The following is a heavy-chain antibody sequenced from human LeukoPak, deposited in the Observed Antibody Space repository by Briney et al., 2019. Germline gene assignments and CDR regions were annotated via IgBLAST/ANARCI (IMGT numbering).Heavy chain of an antibody. J-gene: IGHJ3*02. CDR1: GFSLSTDGLA. V-gene: IGHV2-5*02. CDR2: IYWDDDK. Sequence: GSGPTLVNPTQTLTLTCTFSGFSLSTDGLAVGWIRQPPGKALEWLALIYWDDDKRYSPSLKSRLTITKDTSKNQVVLTMTNMDPVDTATYYCAHNFYFYYDTNIYKAFDIWGQGTMVTVSS. CDR3: AHNFYFYYDTNIYKAFDI. D-gene: IGHD3-22*01.